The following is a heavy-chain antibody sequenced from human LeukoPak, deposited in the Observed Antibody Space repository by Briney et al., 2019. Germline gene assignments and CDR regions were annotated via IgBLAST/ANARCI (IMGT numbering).Heavy chain of an antibody. CDR2: INHSGST. Sequence: SETLSLTCAVYGGSFSGYYWSWIRQPPGKGLEWIGEINHSGSTNYNPSLKSRVTISVDTSKNQFSLKLSSVTAADTALYYCARGPTVLRYFDWLLPYFDYWGQGTLVTVSS. CDR1: GGSFSGYY. J-gene: IGHJ4*02. V-gene: IGHV4-34*01. CDR3: ARGPTVLRYFDWLLPYFDY. D-gene: IGHD3-9*01.